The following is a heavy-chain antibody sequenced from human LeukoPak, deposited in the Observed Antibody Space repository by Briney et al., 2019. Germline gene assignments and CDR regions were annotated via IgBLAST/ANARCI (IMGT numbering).Heavy chain of an antibody. CDR2: IKRKTDGGTA. J-gene: IGHJ4*02. D-gene: IGHD1-1*01. CDR1: GFTFSDAR. V-gene: IGHV3-15*01. CDR3: TTDGTTGTTLTPHDY. Sequence: PGGSLRLSCAVSGFTFSDARMSWVRQSPGTGLXXXGHIKRKTDGGTADYAAPVKGRFTISRDDSKNTLYLQINSLKTEDTSVYYCTTDGTTGTTLTPHDYWGQGTLVTVSS.